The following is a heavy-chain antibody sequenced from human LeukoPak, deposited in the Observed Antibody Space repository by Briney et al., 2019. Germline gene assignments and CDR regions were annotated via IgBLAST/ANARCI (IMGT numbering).Heavy chain of an antibody. V-gene: IGHV4-38-2*02. D-gene: IGHD3-22*01. CDR2: INHSGST. Sequence: SETLSLTCTVSGYSISSGYYWSWIRQPPGKGLEWIGEINHSGSTNYNPSLKSRVTISVDTSKNQFSLKLSSVTAADTAVYYCARKPVYYDSSGYYSFDYWGQGTLVTVSS. CDR1: GYSISSGYY. J-gene: IGHJ4*02. CDR3: ARKPVYYDSSGYYSFDY.